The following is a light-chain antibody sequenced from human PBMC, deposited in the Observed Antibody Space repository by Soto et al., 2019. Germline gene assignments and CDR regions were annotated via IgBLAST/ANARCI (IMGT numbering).Light chain of an antibody. V-gene: IGKV1-9*01. CDR2: AAS. CDR3: QQRKSYPIT. Sequence: DIQLTQSPSFLSASVGDRVTITCRASQDINTYLAWYQQKPGKAPKLLIFAASTLQNGVPSRFSGRGSGTEFTVTITRLQPEDFATYYCQQRKSYPITFGQGTRLEIK. CDR1: QDINTY. J-gene: IGKJ5*01.